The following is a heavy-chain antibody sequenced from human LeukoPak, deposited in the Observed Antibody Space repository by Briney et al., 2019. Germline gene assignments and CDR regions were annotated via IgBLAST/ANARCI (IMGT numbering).Heavy chain of an antibody. D-gene: IGHD3-22*01. V-gene: IGHV1-2*02. CDR2: INPNSGGT. Sequence: ASVKVSCKASGYTFTGYYMHWVRQAPGQGLEWMGWINPNSGGTNYAQKFQGRVTMTRDTPISTAYMELSRLRSDDMAVYYCARTLDSSGPWGILFDYWGQGTLVTVSS. J-gene: IGHJ4*02. CDR1: GYTFTGYY. CDR3: ARTLDSSGPWGILFDY.